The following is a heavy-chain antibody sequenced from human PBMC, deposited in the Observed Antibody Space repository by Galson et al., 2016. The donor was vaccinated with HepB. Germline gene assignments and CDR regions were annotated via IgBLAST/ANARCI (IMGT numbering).Heavy chain of an antibody. J-gene: IGHJ2*01. D-gene: IGHD5-12*01. Sequence: SLRLSCAASGFIVSSNDMSWVRQAPGKGLEWVSVIYSGGSTYYAESVKGRFTISRENATNTLYLQINSLRAEDTAVYYCASLRLKCFDLWGRGTLVTVSS. V-gene: IGHV3-53*01. CDR3: ASLRLKCFDL. CDR1: GFIVSSND. CDR2: IYSGGST.